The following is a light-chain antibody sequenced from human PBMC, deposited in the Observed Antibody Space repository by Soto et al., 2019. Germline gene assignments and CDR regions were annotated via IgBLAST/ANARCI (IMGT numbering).Light chain of an antibody. CDR3: CSYAGSTTWV. V-gene: IGLV2-23*02. CDR2: EVT. J-gene: IGLJ3*02. Sequence: QSVLTQPASVSGSPGQSITISCTGTSSDIGTYNLVSWYQQHPGKAPKLMIYEVTKRPSGVSNRFSASKSDNTASLTISGLHAEDEADYYCCSYAGSTTWVFGGGTKLTVL. CDR1: SSDIGTYNL.